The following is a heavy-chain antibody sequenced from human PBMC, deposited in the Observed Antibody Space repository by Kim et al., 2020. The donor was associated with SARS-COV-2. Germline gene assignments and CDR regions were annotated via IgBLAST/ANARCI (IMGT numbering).Heavy chain of an antibody. J-gene: IGHJ6*02. CDR1: GFSLSTSGMC. V-gene: IGHV2-70*01. D-gene: IGHD5-12*01. CDR3: ARIIRRGYDYLHGMDV. CDR2: IDWDDDK. Sequence: SGPTLVNPTQTLTLTCTFSGFSLSTSGMCVSWIRQPPGKALEWLALIDWDDDKYYSTSLKTRLTISKDTSKNQVVLTMTNMDPVDTATYYCARIIRRGYDYLHGMDVWGQGTTVTVSS.